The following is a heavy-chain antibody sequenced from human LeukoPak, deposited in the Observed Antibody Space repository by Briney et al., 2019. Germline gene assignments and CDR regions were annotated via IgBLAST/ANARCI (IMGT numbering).Heavy chain of an antibody. J-gene: IGHJ6*02. CDR3: AKGLDYHGSGSYRDYYYYYGTDA. V-gene: IGHV3-30*18. CDR1: GFTFRNYG. D-gene: IGHD3-10*01. Sequence: GGSLRLSCAASGFTFRNYGMHWVRQAPGKGLEWVSIISYDGSNKYYADSVKGRFTISRDNSRSTLYPQMNSLRAEDTAVYYCAKGLDYHGSGSYRDYYYYYGTDAWGHGTTVTVSS. CDR2: ISYDGSNK.